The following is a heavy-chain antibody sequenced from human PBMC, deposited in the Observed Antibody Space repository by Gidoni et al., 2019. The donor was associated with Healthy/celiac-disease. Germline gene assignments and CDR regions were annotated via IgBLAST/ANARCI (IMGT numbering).Heavy chain of an antibody. J-gene: IGHJ4*02. V-gene: IGHV3-30*18. Sequence: QVQMVESGGGVVQPGRSLRLSCAASGFTFSSHGMPWARQAPGKGLEWVAVISYDGSNKYYADSVKVRFTISRDNSKNTLYLQMNSLRAEDTAVYYCAKDRGLKRWLQFSYFDYWGQGTLVTVSS. CDR2: ISYDGSNK. CDR1: GFTFSSHG. CDR3: AKDRGLKRWLQFSYFDY. D-gene: IGHD5-12*01.